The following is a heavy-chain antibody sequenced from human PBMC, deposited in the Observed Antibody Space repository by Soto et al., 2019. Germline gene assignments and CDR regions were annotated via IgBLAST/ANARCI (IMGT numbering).Heavy chain of an antibody. CDR3: AADLHSGYYLGSYY. CDR1: GFTFTSSA. V-gene: IGHV1-58*01. CDR2: IVVGSGNT. J-gene: IGHJ4*02. D-gene: IGHD5-12*01. Sequence: QMQLVQSGPEVKKPGTSVKVSCKASGFTFTSSAVQWVRQARGQRLEWIGWIVVGSGNTNYAQKFQERVTVTRDMSTITAYMELSSRRSEDRAVYYCAADLHSGYYLGSYYWGQGTLVAVAS.